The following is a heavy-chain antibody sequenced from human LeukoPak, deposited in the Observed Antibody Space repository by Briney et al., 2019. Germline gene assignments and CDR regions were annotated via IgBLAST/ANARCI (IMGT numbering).Heavy chain of an antibody. Sequence: SETQSLTCTVSGGSISSYYWSWIRQPPGKGLEWIGYIYYSGSTNYNPSLKSRVTISVDTSKNQFSLKLSSATAADTAVYYCARHVSRADAFDIWGQGTMVTVSS. CDR2: IYYSGST. CDR1: GGSISSYY. CDR3: ARHVSRADAFDI. J-gene: IGHJ3*02. D-gene: IGHD3-10*01. V-gene: IGHV4-59*08.